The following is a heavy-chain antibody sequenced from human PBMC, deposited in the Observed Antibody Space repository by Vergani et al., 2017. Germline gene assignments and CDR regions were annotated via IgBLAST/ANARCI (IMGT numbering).Heavy chain of an antibody. Sequence: VQLVESGGGLVQPGGSLRLSCAASGFTFSSYAMHWVRQAPGKGLEYVSAISSNGGSTYYADYVKGRFTISRDNSKNTLYLQMNSLRAEDTAVYYCANAEGYSSSSRDFDYWGQGTLVTVSS. J-gene: IGHJ4*02. CDR1: GFTFSSYA. CDR3: ANAEGYSSSSRDFDY. D-gene: IGHD6-6*01. CDR2: ISSNGGST. V-gene: IGHV3-64*04.